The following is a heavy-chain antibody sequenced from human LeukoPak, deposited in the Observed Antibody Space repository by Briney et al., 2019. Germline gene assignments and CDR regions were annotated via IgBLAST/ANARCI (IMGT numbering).Heavy chain of an antibody. D-gene: IGHD2-2*01. CDR3: ARDIVVVPAASIVYHYYGMDV. CDR1: GYTFTSYG. J-gene: IGHJ6*02. V-gene: IGHV1-18*01. Sequence: ASVKVSCKASGYTFTSYGISWVRQAPGQGLEWMGWISAYNGNTNYAQKLQGRVTMTTDTSTSTAYMELRSLRSDDTAVYYCARDIVVVPAASIVYHYYGMDVWGQGTTVTVSS. CDR2: ISAYNGNT.